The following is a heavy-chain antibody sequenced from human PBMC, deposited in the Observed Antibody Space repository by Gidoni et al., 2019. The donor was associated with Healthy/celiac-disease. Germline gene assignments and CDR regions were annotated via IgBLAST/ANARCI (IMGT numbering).Heavy chain of an antibody. D-gene: IGHD6-13*01. V-gene: IGHV4-61*02. CDR1: GGSISSGSYY. J-gene: IGHJ2*01. CDR3: ARARGYSSSWGETSWYFDL. Sequence: QVQLQESGPGLVKPSQTLSLTCTVSGGSISSGSYYWSWIRQPAGKGLEWIGRIYTRGSTNYNPSLKSRVTISVDTSKNQFSLKLSSVTAADTAVYYCARARGYSSSWGETSWYFDLWGRGTLVTVSS. CDR2: IYTRGST.